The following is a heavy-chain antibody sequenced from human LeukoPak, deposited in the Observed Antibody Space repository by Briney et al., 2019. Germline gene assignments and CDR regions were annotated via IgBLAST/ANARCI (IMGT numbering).Heavy chain of an antibody. CDR2: MYLSGTT. V-gene: IGHV4-4*02. Sequence: SGTLSLTCTVYGDSINSLDLWSWVRQPPGKGLEWIGEMYLSGTTHSNPSVKSRVTISIDKSKNQFFLNLSSVTAADTAVYYCAGLVGRYSSGLYYYYFDYWGQGTLVTVSS. D-gene: IGHD3-22*01. J-gene: IGHJ4*02. CDR3: AGLVGRYSSGLYYYYFDY. CDR1: GDSINSLDL.